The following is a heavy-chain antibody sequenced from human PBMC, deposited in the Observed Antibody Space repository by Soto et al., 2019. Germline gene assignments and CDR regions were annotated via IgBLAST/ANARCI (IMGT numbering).Heavy chain of an antibody. D-gene: IGHD1-26*01. CDR2: ISSGGDTT. CDR3: AKDSVGSLPDYFDH. Sequence: PGGSLRLSCAASGFTFSSYAMSWVRQAPGKGMEWVAAISSGGDTTYDADSVKGRFTVSRDNSKSTLYLEMNSLRAEDAAIYYCAKDSVGSLPDYFDHWGQGTQVTVSS. V-gene: IGHV3-23*01. CDR1: GFTFSSYA. J-gene: IGHJ4*02.